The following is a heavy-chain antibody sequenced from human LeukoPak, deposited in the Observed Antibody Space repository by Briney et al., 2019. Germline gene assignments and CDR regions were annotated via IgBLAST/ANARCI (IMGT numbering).Heavy chain of an antibody. Sequence: GGSLRLSCAASGFTFSSYSMNWVRQAPGKGLEWVAVIWYDGSNKYYADSVKGRFTISRDNSKNTLYLQMNSLRAEDTAVYYCAKDIKAAASPTPGWFDPWGQGTLVTVSS. CDR3: AKDIKAAASPTPGWFDP. J-gene: IGHJ5*02. D-gene: IGHD6-13*01. V-gene: IGHV3-33*06. CDR2: IWYDGSNK. CDR1: GFTFSSYS.